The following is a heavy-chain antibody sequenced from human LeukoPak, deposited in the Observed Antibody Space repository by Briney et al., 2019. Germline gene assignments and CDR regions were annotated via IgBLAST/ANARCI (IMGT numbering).Heavy chain of an antibody. V-gene: IGHV1-2*02. Sequence: ASVKVSCKTSGYTFTTYAISWVRQAPGQGLEWMGWINPNSGVTNYAQKLQGRVTITRDTSIDTAYMQLSRLRSDGTAVYYCAKDRYGDYEAPFHYYMDAWGRGTTVTVSS. D-gene: IGHD5-12*01. CDR1: GYTFTTYA. J-gene: IGHJ6*03. CDR3: AKDRYGDYEAPFHYYMDA. CDR2: INPNSGVT.